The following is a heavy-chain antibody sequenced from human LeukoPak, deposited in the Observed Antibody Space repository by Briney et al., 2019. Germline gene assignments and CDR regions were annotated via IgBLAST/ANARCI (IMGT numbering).Heavy chain of an antibody. D-gene: IGHD3-10*01. Sequence: PGGSLRLSCAASGFTFSSYWMSWVRQAPGKGLEWVANINQDGSEKYYVDSVKGRFTISRDNAKNSLYLQMNSLRAEDTAVYYCARGKVLLWFGELLYPPSTDYWGQGTLVTVSS. J-gene: IGHJ4*02. CDR2: INQDGSEK. CDR1: GFTFSSYW. V-gene: IGHV3-7*01. CDR3: ARGKVLLWFGELLYPPSTDY.